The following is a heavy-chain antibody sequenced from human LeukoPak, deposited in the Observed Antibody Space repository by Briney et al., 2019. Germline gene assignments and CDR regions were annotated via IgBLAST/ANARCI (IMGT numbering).Heavy chain of an antibody. Sequence: SETLSLTCAVSGVSISSTTYSWGWILQPPGRGLVWIGTFFYSGSTYYNPSLKSRVTASVDTSKNQFSLKLTSVTAADTAVYYCARHVDYDSSGYTRPWYFDLWGRGTLVTVSS. J-gene: IGHJ2*01. CDR1: GVSISSTTYS. D-gene: IGHD3-22*01. V-gene: IGHV4-39*01. CDR2: FFYSGST. CDR3: ARHVDYDSSGYTRPWYFDL.